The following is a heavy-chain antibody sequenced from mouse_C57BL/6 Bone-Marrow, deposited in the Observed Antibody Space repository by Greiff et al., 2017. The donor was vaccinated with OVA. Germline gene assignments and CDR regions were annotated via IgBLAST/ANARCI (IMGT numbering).Heavy chain of an antibody. Sequence: EVKLQESGPELVKPGASVKIPCKASGYTFTDYNMDWVKQSHGKSLEWIGDINPNNGGTIYNQKFKGKATLTVDKSSSTAYMELRSLTSEDTAVYYCARSAYYSNPYYFDYWGQGTTLTVSS. D-gene: IGHD2-5*01. CDR3: ARSAYYSNPYYFDY. J-gene: IGHJ2*01. V-gene: IGHV1-18*01. CDR1: GYTFTDYN. CDR2: INPNNGGT.